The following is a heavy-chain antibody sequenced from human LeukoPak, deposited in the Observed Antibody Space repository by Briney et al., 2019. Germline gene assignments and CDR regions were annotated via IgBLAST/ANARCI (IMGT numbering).Heavy chain of an antibody. CDR2: LFSGRTT. D-gene: IGHD5-12*01. CDR3: VRHDGRGGATMGALDS. J-gene: IGHJ4*02. CDR1: AGSISNTSHH. V-gene: IGHV4-39*01. Sequence: SETLSLTCTVSAGSISNTSHHWGWIRQSPGKGLEWIGSLFSGRTTYYNPSLDSRVTISVVTSKNQFSLQLNSVTAADTAVYYCVRHDGRGGATMGALDSWGQGSLVTVSS.